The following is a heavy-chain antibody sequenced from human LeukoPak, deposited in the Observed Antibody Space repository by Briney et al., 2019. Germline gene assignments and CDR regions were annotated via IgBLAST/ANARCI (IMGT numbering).Heavy chain of an antibody. J-gene: IGHJ4*02. CDR1: GGSFSGYY. CDR3: ARRRRGYSYGIDY. V-gene: IGHV4-34*01. D-gene: IGHD5-18*01. CDR2: INHSGST. Sequence: PSETLSLTCAVYGGSFSGYYWSWIRQPPGKGLEWIGEINHSGSTNYNPSLKSRVTISVDTSKNQFSLKLSSVTAADTAVYYCARRRRGYSYGIDYWGQGTLVTVSS.